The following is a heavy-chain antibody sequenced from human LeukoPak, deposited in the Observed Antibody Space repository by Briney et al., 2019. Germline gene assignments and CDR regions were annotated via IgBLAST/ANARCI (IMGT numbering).Heavy chain of an antibody. Sequence: ASVKVSCKASGYTFTSYYMHWVRQAPGQGLEWMGIINPSGGSTSYAQKFQGRVTMTRDTSISTAYMELSRLRSDDTAVYFCASRGSGTSVVLNYWGQGSLVTVSS. CDR3: ASRGSGTSVVLNY. CDR2: INPSGGST. J-gene: IGHJ4*02. V-gene: IGHV1-46*01. D-gene: IGHD3-10*01. CDR1: GYTFTSYY.